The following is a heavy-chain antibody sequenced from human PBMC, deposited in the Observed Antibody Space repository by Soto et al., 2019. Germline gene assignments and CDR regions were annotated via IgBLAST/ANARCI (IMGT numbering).Heavy chain of an antibody. D-gene: IGHD3-10*01. J-gene: IGHJ4*02. CDR2: INAGNGNT. Sequence: QVQLVQSGAEVKKPGASVKVSCKASGYTFTSYAMHWVRQAPGQRLEWMGWINAGNGNTKYSQKFKGRVTITRDTSASTASMELSSLRSEDTAVYYCARSGSYRTLDYWGQGPLVTVSS. V-gene: IGHV1-3*01. CDR1: GYTFTSYA. CDR3: ARSGSYRTLDY.